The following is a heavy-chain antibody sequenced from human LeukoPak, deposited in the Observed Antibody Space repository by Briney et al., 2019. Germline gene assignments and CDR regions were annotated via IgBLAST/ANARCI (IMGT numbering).Heavy chain of an antibody. J-gene: IGHJ4*02. Sequence: GGSLRLSCAASGFTFSSYGMHWVRQAPGKGLEWVAVISYDGSNKYYADSVKGRFTISRDNSKNTLYLQMNSLRAEDTAVYYCARAKGRDGYNWEDYWGQGTLVTVSS. CDR1: GFTFSSYG. V-gene: IGHV3-30*19. CDR3: ARAKGRDGYNWEDY. D-gene: IGHD5-24*01. CDR2: ISYDGSNK.